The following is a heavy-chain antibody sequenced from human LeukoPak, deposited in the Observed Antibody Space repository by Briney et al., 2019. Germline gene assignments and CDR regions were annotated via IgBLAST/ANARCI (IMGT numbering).Heavy chain of an antibody. V-gene: IGHV4-4*07. CDR3: AGEDDYGDIYFDS. CDR2: THTSGTT. Sequence: SETLSLTCTASGGSISSYYWSWIRQPAGKGLEWIGRTHTSGTTYYNPSLKSRATMSVDTSKNQFSLKLSSVTAADTAIYYCAGEDDYGDIYFDSWGQGTLVTVSS. CDR1: GGSISSYY. J-gene: IGHJ4*02. D-gene: IGHD4-17*01.